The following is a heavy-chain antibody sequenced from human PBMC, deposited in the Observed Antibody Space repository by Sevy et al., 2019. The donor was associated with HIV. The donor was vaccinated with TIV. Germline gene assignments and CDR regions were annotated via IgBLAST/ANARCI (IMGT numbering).Heavy chain of an antibody. CDR3: ARDSGYSITRYPAY. D-gene: IGHD5-12*01. J-gene: IGHJ4*02. CDR1: GFTFSSHG. CDR2: ISYDGSYK. V-gene: IGHV3-30*03. Sequence: GGSLRLSCAASGFTFSSHGMHWVRQAPGKGLEWVAVISYDGSYKSYGDSVKGRFTISRDDSKNTLYLQMNSLRPEDTAVYYCARDSGYSITRYPAYWGQGTLVTVSS.